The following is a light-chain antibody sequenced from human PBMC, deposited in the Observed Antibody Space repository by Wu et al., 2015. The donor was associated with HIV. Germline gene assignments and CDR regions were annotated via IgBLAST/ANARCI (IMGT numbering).Light chain of an antibody. CDR3: QQYSSYSPLT. V-gene: IGKV1-9*01. CDR2: SAS. J-gene: IGKJ4*01. Sequence: IQLTQSPSSLSASVGDRVTITCRASRSIGTYVAWYQQKPGKAPELLIYSASILHTGVPSRFSGSGSGTDFTLTISNLQPEDSATYYCQQYSSYSPLTFGGGTKVEIK. CDR1: RSIGTY.